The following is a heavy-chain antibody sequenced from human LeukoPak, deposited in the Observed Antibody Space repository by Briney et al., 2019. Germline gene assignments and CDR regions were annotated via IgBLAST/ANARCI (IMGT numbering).Heavy chain of an antibody. J-gene: IGHJ6*03. V-gene: IGHV1-18*01. CDR2: INTRSGNT. CDR3: ARGVGIAAVSSFYYYMDV. D-gene: IGHD6-13*01. CDR1: VYSFNSYG. Sequence: ASVKVSCKASVYSFNSYGINWVRQAPGQGLEWMGWINTRSGNTNYAQKFQGRVTMTTDTSTSTAYMELKSLRSDDTAVYYCARGVGIAAVSSFYYYMDVWGRGTTVTVSS.